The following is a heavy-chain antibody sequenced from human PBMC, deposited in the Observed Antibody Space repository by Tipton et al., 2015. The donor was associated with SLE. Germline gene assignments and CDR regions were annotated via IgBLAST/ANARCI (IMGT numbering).Heavy chain of an antibody. CDR1: GYSISSGHY. CDR3: ARHEAFEGPAVGKGLDV. Sequence: TLSLTCTVSGYSISSGHYWSWIRQPPGKGLEWIGYIYYSGSTDHNPSLKSRVTISVDTSKNQFSRKLSSVTAADTAVYYCARHEAFEGPAVGKGLDVWGQGTTVTVSS. V-gene: IGHV4-59*08. D-gene: IGHD6-19*01. J-gene: IGHJ6*02. CDR2: IYYSGST.